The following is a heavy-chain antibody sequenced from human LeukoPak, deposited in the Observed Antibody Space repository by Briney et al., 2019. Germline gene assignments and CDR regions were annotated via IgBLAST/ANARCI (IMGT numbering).Heavy chain of an antibody. D-gene: IGHD6-6*01. CDR2: INHSGSI. CDR1: GGSFSGYY. Sequence: SETLSLTCAVYGGSFSGYYWSWIRQPPGKGLEWIGEINHSGSINYNPSLKSRVTISVDTSKNQFSLKLSSVTAADTAVYYCARGRGSGRQLGWYFDLWGRGTLVTVSS. V-gene: IGHV4-34*01. J-gene: IGHJ2*01. CDR3: ARGRGSGRQLGWYFDL.